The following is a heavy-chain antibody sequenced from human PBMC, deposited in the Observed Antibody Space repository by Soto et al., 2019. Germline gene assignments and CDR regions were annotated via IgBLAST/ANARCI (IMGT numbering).Heavy chain of an antibody. Sequence: QVQLVESGGGVVQPGRSLRLSCAASGFTFSSYGMHWLRQAPGKELEWVAVISYDGSNKYYADSVKGRFTISRDNSKNTLYLQMHSLRAEDSAVYYCAPWFGAFDYWGQGTLVTVSS. CDR2: ISYDGSNK. CDR3: APWFGAFDY. CDR1: GFTFSSYG. V-gene: IGHV3-30*03. D-gene: IGHD3-10*01. J-gene: IGHJ4*02.